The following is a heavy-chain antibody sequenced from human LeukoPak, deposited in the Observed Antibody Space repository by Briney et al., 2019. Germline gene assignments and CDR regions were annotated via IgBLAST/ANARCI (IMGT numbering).Heavy chain of an antibody. Sequence: ASVTVSCMASGGTFTSYAISWVRQAPGQGLEWMGGIIPIFGTASYAQKFQGRVTITTDESTSTAYMELSSLRSEDTAVYYCAGQDTAMVSGLNYFDYWGQGTLVTVSS. D-gene: IGHD5-18*01. CDR3: AGQDTAMVSGLNYFDY. V-gene: IGHV1-69*05. CDR1: GGTFTSYA. CDR2: IIPIFGTA. J-gene: IGHJ4*02.